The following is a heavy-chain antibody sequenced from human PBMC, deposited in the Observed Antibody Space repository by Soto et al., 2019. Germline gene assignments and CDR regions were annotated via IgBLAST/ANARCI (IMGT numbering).Heavy chain of an antibody. J-gene: IGHJ4*02. CDR2: IYYLGNT. CDR3: AGQFPIVGIGNHLNY. CDR1: GGSISSSSSY. D-gene: IGHD2-21*01. V-gene: IGHV4-39*01. Sequence: QLQLQESGPGLAKPSETLSLTCTVSGGSISSSSSYWGWIRQPPGKGLEWVGSIYYLGNTYYNPSLGVRVSISVNTSRNQFPRRLKSGPAADTPFFSGAGQFPIVGIGNHLNYLARGTLVTASS.